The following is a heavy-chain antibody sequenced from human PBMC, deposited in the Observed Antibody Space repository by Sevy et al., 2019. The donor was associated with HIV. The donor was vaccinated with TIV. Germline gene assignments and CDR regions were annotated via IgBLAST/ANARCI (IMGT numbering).Heavy chain of an antibody. D-gene: IGHD3-22*01. CDR1: GYTFTGYY. V-gene: IGHV1-2*04. J-gene: IGHJ3*02. CDR2: INPNSGGT. CDR3: AAEGIVVDDAFDI. Sequence: ASVKVSCKASGYTFTGYYMHWVRQAPGQGLEWMGWINPNSGGTNYAQKFQGWVTMTRDTSISTAYMELSRLSSDDTAVYYCAAEGIVVDDAFDIWGQGTMVTVSS.